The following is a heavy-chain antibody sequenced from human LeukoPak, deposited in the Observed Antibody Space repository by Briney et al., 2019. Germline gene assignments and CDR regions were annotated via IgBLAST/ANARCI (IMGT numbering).Heavy chain of an antibody. CDR3: AREYSYGFDY. V-gene: IGHV1-46*01. D-gene: IGHD5-18*01. Sequence: GASVKVSCKASGYSFTTFYMHWVRQAPGQGLEWIGIINPSGGTTSQAQKFQGRVTMTRDTSTSTVYMELSSLRSEDTAVYYCAREYSYGFDYWGQGTPVTVSS. CDR1: GYSFTTFY. CDR2: INPSGGTT. J-gene: IGHJ4*02.